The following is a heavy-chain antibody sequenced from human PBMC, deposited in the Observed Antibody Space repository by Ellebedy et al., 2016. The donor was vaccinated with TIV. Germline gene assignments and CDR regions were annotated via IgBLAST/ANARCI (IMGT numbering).Heavy chain of an antibody. J-gene: IGHJ4*02. V-gene: IGHV3-30*18. CDR3: AKQVHDYLWGSYRYLDY. D-gene: IGHD3-16*02. CDR1: AFTFTRHG. CDR2: VSFDGSIK. Sequence: GESLKISCVASAFTFTRHGMHWVRQAPGKGLEWVALVSFDGSIKYYADSLKGRFTISRDNFKNTLYLQMNSLRTEDTAVYYCAKQVHDYLWGSYRYLDYWGQGTLVTVSS.